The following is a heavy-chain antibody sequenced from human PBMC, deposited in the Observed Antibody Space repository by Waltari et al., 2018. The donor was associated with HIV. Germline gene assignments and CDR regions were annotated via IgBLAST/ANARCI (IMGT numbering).Heavy chain of an antibody. Sequence: AEVKKPGASVKVSCKASGYTFSDYYTHWVRQAPGQGLEWMGWIDPNSGGTNYAQKFQGRVTMTRDTSTSTAYMELSRLRSDDTAVYYCAREGFGFDYWGQGTLVTVSS. CDR2: IDPNSGGT. D-gene: IGHD3-16*01. CDR3: AREGFGFDY. V-gene: IGHV1-2*02. J-gene: IGHJ4*02. CDR1: GYTFSDYY.